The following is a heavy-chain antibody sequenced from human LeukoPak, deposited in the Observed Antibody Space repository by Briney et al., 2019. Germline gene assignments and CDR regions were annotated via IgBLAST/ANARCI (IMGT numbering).Heavy chain of an antibody. V-gene: IGHV4-4*07. Sequence: PSETLSLTYTVSGGSISSYYWSWIRQPAGTGLEWIGRIYTSGSTNYNPSLKSRVTISVDKSKNQFSLKLSSVTAADTAVYYCARARDYYDSSAYPNWFDPWGQGTLVTVSS. CDR1: GGSISSYY. CDR2: IYTSGST. CDR3: ARARDYYDSSAYPNWFDP. D-gene: IGHD3-22*01. J-gene: IGHJ5*02.